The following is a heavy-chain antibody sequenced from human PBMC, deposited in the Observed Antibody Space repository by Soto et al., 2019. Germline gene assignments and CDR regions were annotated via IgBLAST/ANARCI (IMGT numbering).Heavy chain of an antibody. CDR1: GFTFSSYG. CDR2: ISYDGSNK. Sequence: PGGSLKPSCAASGFTFSSYGMHWVRKAPGKGLEWVAVISYDGSNKYYADSVKGRFTISRDNSKNTLYLQMNSLRAEDTAVYYCAKDPHITMIVVVNPPHYWGQGTLVTVSS. J-gene: IGHJ4*02. D-gene: IGHD3-22*01. V-gene: IGHV3-30*18. CDR3: AKDPHITMIVVVNPPHY.